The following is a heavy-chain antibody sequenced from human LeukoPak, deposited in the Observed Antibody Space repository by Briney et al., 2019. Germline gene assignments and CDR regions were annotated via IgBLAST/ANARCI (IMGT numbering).Heavy chain of an antibody. D-gene: IGHD3-10*01. J-gene: IGHJ5*02. V-gene: IGHV4-31*03. CDR2: IYYSGST. CDR1: GGSISSGGYS. Sequence: SETLSLTCTVSGGSISSGGYSWSWIRQHPGKGLEWIGYIYYSGSTYYNPSLKSRVTISVDTSKNQFSLKLSSVTAADTAVYYCAFGSRGWFDPWGQGTLVTVSS. CDR3: AFGSRGWFDP.